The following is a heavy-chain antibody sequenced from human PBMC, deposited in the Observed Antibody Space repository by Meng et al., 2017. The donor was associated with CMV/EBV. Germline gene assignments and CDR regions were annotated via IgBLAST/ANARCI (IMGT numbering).Heavy chain of an antibody. V-gene: IGHV4-59*01. Sequence: SETLSLTCTVSGGSISSYYWSWIRQPPGKGLEWIGYIYYSESTNYNPSLKSRVTISVDTSKNQFSLKLSSVTAADTAVYYCARERWLQNPLGDAFDIWGQGTMVTVSS. CDR3: ARERWLQNPLGDAFDI. J-gene: IGHJ3*02. D-gene: IGHD5-24*01. CDR1: GGSISSYY. CDR2: IYYSEST.